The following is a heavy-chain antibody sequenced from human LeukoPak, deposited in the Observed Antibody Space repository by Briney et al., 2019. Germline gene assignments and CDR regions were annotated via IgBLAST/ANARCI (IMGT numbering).Heavy chain of an antibody. V-gene: IGHV3-66*01. CDR2: IYSGGTR. D-gene: IGHD6-13*01. CDR1: GFTVSTNY. CDR3: ARDSSSSSSYFDY. J-gene: IGHJ4*02. Sequence: PGGSLRLSCSVSGFTVSTNYMSWVRQAPGKGLEWVSVIYSGGTRYYADSVKGRFTISRDNSKNTLYLQMNSLRPEDTAVHYCARDSSSSSSYFDYWGQGTLVTVSS.